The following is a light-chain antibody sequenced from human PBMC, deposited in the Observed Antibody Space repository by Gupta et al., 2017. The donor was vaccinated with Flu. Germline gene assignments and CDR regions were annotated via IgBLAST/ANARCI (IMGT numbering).Light chain of an antibody. CDR1: SGDIGDYKY. CDR3: SSYSTSNILV. V-gene: IGLV2-14*03. CDR2: EVT. J-gene: IGLJ1*01. Sequence: ITISCTGTSGDIGDYKYVSWYQQCPGKAPNLIIYEVTYRPSRVSSRFSGSRSGNTASLTISGLRAEDEADYYCSSYSTSNILVFGTGTQVTV.